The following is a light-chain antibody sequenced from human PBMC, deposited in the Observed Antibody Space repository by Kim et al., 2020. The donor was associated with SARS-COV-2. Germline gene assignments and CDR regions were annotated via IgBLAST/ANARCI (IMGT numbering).Light chain of an antibody. CDR3: CSYTGSSSYV. Sequence: GQSITISCTGTSSDVGSYNLVSWYQQHPGKAPKLMIYEVSKRPSGVSNRFSGSKSGNTASLTISGLQAEDEADYYCCSYTGSSSYVFGTGTKVTVL. V-gene: IGLV2-23*02. CDR2: EVS. J-gene: IGLJ1*01. CDR1: SSDVGSYNL.